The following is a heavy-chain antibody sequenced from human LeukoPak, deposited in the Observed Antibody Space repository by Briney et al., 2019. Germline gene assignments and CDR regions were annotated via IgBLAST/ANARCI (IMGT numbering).Heavy chain of an antibody. CDR1: GGSISSYY. D-gene: IGHD3-10*01. CDR2: IYYSGST. J-gene: IGHJ4*02. CDR3: ARLRGYPWGFDY. V-gene: IGHV4-59*01. Sequence: PSETLSLTCTVSGGSISSYYWSWIRQPPGKGLEWIGYIYYSGSTNYNPSLKSRVTISVDTSKNQFSLKLSSVTAADTAVYYCARLRGYPWGFDYWGQGTLLTVSS.